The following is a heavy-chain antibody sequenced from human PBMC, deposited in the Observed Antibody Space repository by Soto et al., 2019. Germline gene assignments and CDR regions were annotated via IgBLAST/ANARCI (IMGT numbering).Heavy chain of an antibody. CDR1: GFSFSEEN. D-gene: IGHD6-13*01. Sequence: GGSLRLSCAASGFSFSEENMNWVSKAPGKGLKRISYNGSSSSPIKYADSVKGRFTISRDNSKNSLYLQMTSLGAVDTVVYYCARGFGSRWFCIWGQGVPVTVSS. V-gene: IGHV3-48*01. J-gene: IGHJ4*02. CDR3: ARGFGSRWFCI. CDR2: NGSSSSPI.